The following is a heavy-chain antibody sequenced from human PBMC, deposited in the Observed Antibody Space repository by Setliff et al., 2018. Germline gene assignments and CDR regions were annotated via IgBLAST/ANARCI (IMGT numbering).Heavy chain of an antibody. Sequence: GGSLRLSCGASGFIFSNFGLHWVRHAPGKGLEWVAAVSFDGRNKYYEDSVKGRFTISRDDSNNALYLQMNSLRAEDTAVYYCAKHGAYNDFLTGYNFYYDMDVWGQGTTVTVSS. CDR2: VSFDGRNK. J-gene: IGHJ6*02. CDR3: AKHGAYNDFLTGYNFYYDMDV. D-gene: IGHD3-9*01. CDR1: GFIFSNFG. V-gene: IGHV3-30*18.